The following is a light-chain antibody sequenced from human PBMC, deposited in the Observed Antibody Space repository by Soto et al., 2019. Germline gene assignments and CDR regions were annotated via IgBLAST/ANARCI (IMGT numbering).Light chain of an antibody. Sequence: TQSPGTLSLPPGERATLSCWASQSVSGTFLAWYQQKPGQAPRLLIYSTSNRAPGIPDRFTGSGSGTDFTLTISRLEPEDFAVYYCQEYGTSPRYSFGQGTKLEIK. CDR2: STS. CDR1: QSVSGTF. J-gene: IGKJ2*03. CDR3: QEYGTSPRYS. V-gene: IGKV3-20*01.